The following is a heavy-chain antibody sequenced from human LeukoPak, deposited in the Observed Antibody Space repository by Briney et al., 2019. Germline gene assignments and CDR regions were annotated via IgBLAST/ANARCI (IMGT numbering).Heavy chain of an antibody. J-gene: IGHJ4*02. V-gene: IGHV3-30*18. CDR1: GFTFSSYA. Sequence: GGSLRLSCAASGFTFSSYAMSWVRQAPGKGLEWVAVISYEGSNTYYADSVRGRFTISRDNSKNTVYLQIDSLRAEDTAVYYCAKENGLFRSSWYYFDYWGQGTLVTVSS. CDR2: ISYEGSNT. D-gene: IGHD6-13*01. CDR3: AKENGLFRSSWYYFDY.